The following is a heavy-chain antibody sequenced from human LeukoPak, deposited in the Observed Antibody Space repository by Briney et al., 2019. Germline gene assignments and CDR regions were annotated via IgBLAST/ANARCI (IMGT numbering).Heavy chain of an antibody. D-gene: IGHD1-26*01. CDR2: ISAYNGDT. CDR3: AREGGSGTYYAENY. J-gene: IGHJ4*02. V-gene: IGHV1-18*01. CDR1: GYTFINYG. Sequence: GASVKVSCRASGYTFINYGISWVRQAPGQGLESMEWISAYNGDTNYAQKLQGRVTMTTDTSTSTAYMELRSLSYDDTAVYYCAREGGSGTYYAENYWGQGTLVTVSS.